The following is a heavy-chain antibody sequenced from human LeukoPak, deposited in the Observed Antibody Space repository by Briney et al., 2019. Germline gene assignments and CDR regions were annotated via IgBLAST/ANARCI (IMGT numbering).Heavy chain of an antibody. CDR1: GLTFSSYA. Sequence: PGGSLRLSCAASGLTFSSYAMSWVRQAPGKGLEWVSAISGSGGSTYYADSVKGRFTISRDNSKNTLYLQMNSLRAEDTAVYYCAKDVVGYGGNTIDNWGQGTLVTVSS. D-gene: IGHD4-23*01. CDR3: AKDVVGYGGNTIDN. V-gene: IGHV3-23*01. CDR2: ISGSGGST. J-gene: IGHJ4*02.